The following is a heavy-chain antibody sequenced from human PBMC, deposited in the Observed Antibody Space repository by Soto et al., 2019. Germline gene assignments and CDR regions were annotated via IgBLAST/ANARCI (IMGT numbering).Heavy chain of an antibody. V-gene: IGHV4-34*01. Sequence: SETLSLTCVVYGGSLSGVYWTWIRQPPGKGLEWIGEINHSGSTNYSPSLESRVTISLDNSKRQFFLRLSSVTAADTALYYCARGRNVAVAGVGFDPWGQGTLVTVSS. CDR2: INHSGST. CDR3: ARGRNVAVAGVGFDP. D-gene: IGHD6-19*01. CDR1: GGSLSGVY. J-gene: IGHJ5*02.